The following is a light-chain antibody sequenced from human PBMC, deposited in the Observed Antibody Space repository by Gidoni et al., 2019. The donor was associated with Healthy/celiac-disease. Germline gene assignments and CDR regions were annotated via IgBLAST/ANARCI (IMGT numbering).Light chain of an antibody. CDR3: QQRSNWPLT. J-gene: IGKJ4*01. Sequence: EIVLTQSPATLSLSPGARATLSCRASQSVSSYLAWYQQTPGQAPRLLISDASNRATGIPARFSGSGSGTDFTLTISSLEPEDFAVYYCQQRSNWPLTFGGGTKVEIK. V-gene: IGKV3-11*01. CDR1: QSVSSY. CDR2: DAS.